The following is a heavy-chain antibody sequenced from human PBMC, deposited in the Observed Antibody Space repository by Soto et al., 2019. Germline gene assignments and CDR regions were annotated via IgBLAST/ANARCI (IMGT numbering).Heavy chain of an antibody. Sequence: EVQLVQSGAEVKKPGESLRISCKGSGYSFTSYWINWVRQMPGKGLGWMGRIDPSDSYTNYSPSFQGHVTISADKSISTAYLQWSSLKASDTAMYYCARRHSSSSAFDPWGQGTLVTVSS. D-gene: IGHD6-13*01. CDR1: GYSFTSYW. CDR3: ARRHSSSSAFDP. V-gene: IGHV5-10-1*01. CDR2: IDPSDSYT. J-gene: IGHJ5*02.